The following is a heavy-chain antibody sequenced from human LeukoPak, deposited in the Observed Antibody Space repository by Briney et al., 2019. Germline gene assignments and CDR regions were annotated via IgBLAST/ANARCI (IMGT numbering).Heavy chain of an antibody. CDR3: ANAQYNTGYYFDY. CDR2: ISGSGGST. V-gene: IGHV3-23*01. D-gene: IGHD1-14*01. CDR1: GFTFSSYA. Sequence: GGSLRLSCAASGFTFSSYAMSWVRQAPGKGLEWVSAISGSGGSTYYADSVKGRFTISRDNSKNTLYLQMNSLRAEDTAVYYCANAQYNTGYYFDYWGQGTLVTVSS. J-gene: IGHJ4*02.